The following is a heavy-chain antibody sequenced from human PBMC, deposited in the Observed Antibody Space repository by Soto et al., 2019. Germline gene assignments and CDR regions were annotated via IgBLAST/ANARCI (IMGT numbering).Heavy chain of an antibody. V-gene: IGHV3-66*01. CDR3: ARDRGYNSVWSSDYSFDD. J-gene: IGHJ3*01. Sequence: EVQVVESGGALVQPGGSLRLSCAVSGFTVSDNYMNWVRQAPGKGLEWVSVFYVGGSTAYADSVKGRFTISRDNSKNTVYLQIDSLKAEDTAVYYCARDRGYNSVWSSDYSFDDWGQGTVVSVSS. CDR1: GFTVSDNY. CDR2: FYVGGST. D-gene: IGHD6-19*01.